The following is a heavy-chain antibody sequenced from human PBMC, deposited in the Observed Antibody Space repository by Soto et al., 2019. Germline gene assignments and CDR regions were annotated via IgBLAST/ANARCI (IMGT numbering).Heavy chain of an antibody. CDR3: SRVSDFWSGYPDS. J-gene: IGHJ4*02. D-gene: IGHD3-3*01. CDR2: INPDNGNT. CDR1: GYTFTDYA. V-gene: IGHV1-3*01. Sequence: ASVKVACKTAGYTFTDYAMHWVRHAPGQRLEWMGWINPDNGNTNYSQKFQGRLSITRDTSASTAYMELSSLSSEDTAVFYCSRVSDFWSGYPDSWGQGTLVTVSS.